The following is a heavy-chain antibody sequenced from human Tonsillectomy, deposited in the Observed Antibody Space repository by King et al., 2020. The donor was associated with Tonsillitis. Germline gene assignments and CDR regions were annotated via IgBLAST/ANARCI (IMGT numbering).Heavy chain of an antibody. J-gene: IGHJ6*02. CDR3: AKTAAGGAIVANIGYYYFGMDV. V-gene: IGHV3-23*04. CDR2: ISGSGGST. D-gene: IGHD5-12*01. CDR1: GFTFSSYA. Sequence: VQLVESGGGLVQPGGSLRLSCAASGFTFSSYAMNWVRQAPGKGLEWVSAISGSGGSTYYADSVKGRFTISRDNSKNTLHLQMNSLRAEDTAVYYCAKTAAGGAIVANIGYYYFGMDVWGQGTTVNVSS.